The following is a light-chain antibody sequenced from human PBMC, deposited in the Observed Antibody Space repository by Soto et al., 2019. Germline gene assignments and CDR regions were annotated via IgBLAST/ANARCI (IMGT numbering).Light chain of an antibody. CDR2: AVS. J-gene: IGKJ2*01. CDR1: QGVSSSY. Sequence: EIGLTQSPGTLSLSPGEQATLSCRASQGVSSSYLAWYQQKPGQAPRLLIYAVSSRATGVPDRFSGSGSGADITLTINSLEPEDFGVYYCQQYGLSPHTCGRGTKLDIK. V-gene: IGKV3-20*01. CDR3: QQYGLSPHT.